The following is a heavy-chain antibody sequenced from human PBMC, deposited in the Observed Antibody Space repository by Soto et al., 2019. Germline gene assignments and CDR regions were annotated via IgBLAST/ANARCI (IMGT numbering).Heavy chain of an antibody. CDR3: VRGPRPSSVGTGAF. V-gene: IGHV3-74*01. J-gene: IGHJ4*02. CDR1: GFVFSMYW. D-gene: IGHD3-10*01. Sequence: EVQLVESGGGLVQPGGSLRLSCAASGFVFSMYWMHWVRQAPGKGLGWVSRISDDGSTIHYADSVKGRFSISRDNAQNILFLEMTALRDDATAVYYCVRGPRPSSVGTGAFWGQGSPVTVSS. CDR2: ISDDGSTI.